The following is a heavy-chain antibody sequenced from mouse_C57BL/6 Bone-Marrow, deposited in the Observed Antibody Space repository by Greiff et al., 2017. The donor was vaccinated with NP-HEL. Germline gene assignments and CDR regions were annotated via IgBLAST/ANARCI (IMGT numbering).Heavy chain of an antibody. V-gene: IGHV5-4*01. CDR1: GFTFSSYA. J-gene: IGHJ1*03. CDR3: ARDGGVVATSNV. D-gene: IGHD1-1*01. CDR2: ISDGGSYT. Sequence: EVMLVESGGGLVKPGGSLKLSCAASGFTFSSYAMSWVRQTPEKRLEWVATISDGGSYTYYPDNVKGRFTISRDNAKNNLYLQMSHLKSEDTAMYYCARDGGVVATSNVWGTGTTVTVSS.